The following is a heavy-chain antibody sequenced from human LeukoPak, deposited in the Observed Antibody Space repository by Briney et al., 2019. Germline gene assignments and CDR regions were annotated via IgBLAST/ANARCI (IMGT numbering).Heavy chain of an antibody. V-gene: IGHV3-30*03. D-gene: IGHD6-19*01. CDR2: ISYDGGTK. Sequence: GGSLRLSCAASGFTFSSYWMSWVRQAPGKGLEWVAVISYDGGTKYYADSVKGRFTISRDNSKNTLYLQMNSLRAEDTAVYYCARTYSSFDYWGQGTLVTVSS. CDR1: GFTFSSYW. CDR3: ARTYSSFDY. J-gene: IGHJ4*02.